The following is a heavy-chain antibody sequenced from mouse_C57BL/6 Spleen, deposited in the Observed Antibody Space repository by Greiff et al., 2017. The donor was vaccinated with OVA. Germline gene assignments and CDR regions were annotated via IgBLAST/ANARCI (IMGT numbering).Heavy chain of an antibody. J-gene: IGHJ2*01. CDR3: ARGGYYYSFDY. CDR2: ISYSGST. CDR1: GYSITSGYD. V-gene: IGHV3-1*01. D-gene: IGHD2-4*01. Sequence: EVKLVESGPGMVKPSQSLSLTCTVTGYSITSGYDWHWIRHFPGNKLEWMGYISYSGSTNYNQTLKSRISITHDTSKNHFFLNLISAATAVTATSYCARGGYYYSFDYWGQGTTLTVSS.